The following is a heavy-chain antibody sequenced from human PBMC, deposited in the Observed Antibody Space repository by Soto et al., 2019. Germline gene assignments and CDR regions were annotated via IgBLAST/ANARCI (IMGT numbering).Heavy chain of an antibody. V-gene: IGHV1-3*01. Sequence: ASVKVSCKASGYTFTSYAMHWVRQAPGQRLEWMGWINAGNGNTKYSQKFQGRVTITRDTSASTAYMELSSLRSEDTAVYYCARVRVGHWLVLAFDIGGQGTMVTVSS. D-gene: IGHD6-19*01. CDR1: GYTFTSYA. CDR2: INAGNGNT. J-gene: IGHJ3*02. CDR3: ARVRVGHWLVLAFDI.